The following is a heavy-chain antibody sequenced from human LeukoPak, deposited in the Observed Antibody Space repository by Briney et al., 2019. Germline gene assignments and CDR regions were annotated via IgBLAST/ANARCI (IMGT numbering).Heavy chain of an antibody. CDR3: AKFSTSGILKRDY. D-gene: IGHD2/OR15-2a*01. J-gene: IGHJ4*02. CDR1: GGTFSTNA. Sequence: GASVKVSCKTSGGTFSTNAINWVRQAPGQGLEWMGRGIPALGISNHAQRFQGRVTFTADKSTNTAYMELSSLKSDDTAVYFCAKFSTSGILKRDYWGQGTLVIVSS. CDR2: GIPALGIS. V-gene: IGHV1-69*04.